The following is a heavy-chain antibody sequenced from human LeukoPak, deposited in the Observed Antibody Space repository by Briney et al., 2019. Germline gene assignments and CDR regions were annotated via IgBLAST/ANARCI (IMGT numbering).Heavy chain of an antibody. D-gene: IGHD6-19*01. CDR2: IIPIFGTA. Sequence: ASVKVSCKASGGTFSSYAISWVRQAPGQGLEWMEGIIPIFGTANYAQKFQGRVTMTRDTSTSTVYMELSSLRSEDTAVYYCARASSIAVPPGAGYWGQGTLVTVSS. V-gene: IGHV1-69*05. CDR3: ARASSIAVPPGAGY. J-gene: IGHJ4*02. CDR1: GGTFSSYA.